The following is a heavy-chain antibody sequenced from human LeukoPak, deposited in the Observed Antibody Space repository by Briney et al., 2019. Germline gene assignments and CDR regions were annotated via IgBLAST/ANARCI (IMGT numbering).Heavy chain of an antibody. CDR1: GYTFTSYD. V-gene: IGHV1-8*02. CDR3: ATDILGTRAFDS. Sequence: GASVKVSCKASGYTFTSYDINWVRQATGQGLEWMGWTNPNSGNTGYAQKFQGRVTMTEDTSTDTAYMEVSSLRFEDTAVYYCATDILGTRAFDSWGQGTLVTVSS. J-gene: IGHJ4*02. D-gene: IGHD1-14*01. CDR2: TNPNSGNT.